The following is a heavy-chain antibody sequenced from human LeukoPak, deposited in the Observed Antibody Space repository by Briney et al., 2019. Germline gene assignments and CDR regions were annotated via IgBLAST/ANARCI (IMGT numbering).Heavy chain of an antibody. D-gene: IGHD5/OR15-5a*01. CDR1: GYTFTSYY. CDR2: INPSGGST. V-gene: IGHV1-46*01. CDR3: ARNPVSTKYFDY. J-gene: IGHJ4*02. Sequence: ASVKVSCKASGYTFTSYYMHWVRQAPGQGLEWMGIINPSGGSTRYAQKFQGRVTMTRDTSTSTVYMELSSLRSEDTAVYYCARNPVSTKYFDYWGQGTLVTVSS.